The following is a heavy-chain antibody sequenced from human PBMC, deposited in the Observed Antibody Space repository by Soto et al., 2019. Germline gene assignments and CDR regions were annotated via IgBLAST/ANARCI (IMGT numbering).Heavy chain of an antibody. CDR2: IKKDGSDK. Sequence: PGGSLRLSCAASGFTFSNYWMSWVRQAPGKGLEWVANIKKDGSDKNYVDSVEGRFTISRDNAKNSLYLQMYGLRAEDTAVYYCARDFGTALVGFDYGMDVWGQGTTVTVSS. CDR1: GFTFSNYW. J-gene: IGHJ6*02. D-gene: IGHD5-18*01. V-gene: IGHV3-7*01. CDR3: ARDFGTALVGFDYGMDV.